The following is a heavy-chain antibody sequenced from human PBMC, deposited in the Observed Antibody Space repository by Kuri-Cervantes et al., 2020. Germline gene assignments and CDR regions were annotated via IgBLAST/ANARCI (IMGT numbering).Heavy chain of an antibody. V-gene: IGHV1-69*05. Sequence: SVKVSCKASGGTFSSYAISWVRQAPGQGLEWMGGIIPIFGTANYAQKFQGRVTITTDESTSTAYMELSSLRSEDTAVYYCASEGTRTNQYSQHWGQGTLVTVSS. CDR3: ASEGTRTNQYSQH. CDR2: IIPIFGTA. J-gene: IGHJ1*01. D-gene: IGHD1/OR15-1a*01. CDR1: GGTFSSYA.